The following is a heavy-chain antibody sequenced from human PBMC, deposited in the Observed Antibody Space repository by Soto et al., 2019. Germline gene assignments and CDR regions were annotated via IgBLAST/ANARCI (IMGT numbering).Heavy chain of an antibody. Sequence: PGGSLRLSCAASGFTFSSYWMSWGRQAPGKGLEWVANIKQDGSEKYYVDSVKGRFTISRDNSKNSLYLQMNSLRAEDTAVYYCAKLTGSINKYYYYYGMDVWGQRTTVTVSS. CDR2: IKQDGSEK. J-gene: IGHJ6*02. V-gene: IGHV3-7*01. CDR1: GFTFSSYW. D-gene: IGHD3-10*01. CDR3: AKLTGSINKYYYYYGMDV.